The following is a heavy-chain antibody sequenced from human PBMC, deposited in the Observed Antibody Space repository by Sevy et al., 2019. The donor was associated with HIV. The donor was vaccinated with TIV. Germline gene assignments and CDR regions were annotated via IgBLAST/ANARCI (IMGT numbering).Heavy chain of an antibody. CDR3: VRGGERWLQLYVY. V-gene: IGHV3-48*02. Sequence: QLGGSLRLSCAASGFTFSGYSMNWVRQAPGKGLEWVSYISSGSGTIQYADSVKGRFTISRDNAKNSLYLQMNSLRDEDTAVYYCVRGGERWLQLYVYWGQGTLVTVSS. D-gene: IGHD5-12*01. CDR2: ISSGSGTI. J-gene: IGHJ4*02. CDR1: GFTFSGYS.